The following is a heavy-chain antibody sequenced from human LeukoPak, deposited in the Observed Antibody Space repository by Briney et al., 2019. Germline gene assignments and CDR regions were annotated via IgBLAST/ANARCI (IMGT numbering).Heavy chain of an antibody. V-gene: IGHV3-9*01. D-gene: IGHD6-19*01. CDR1: GFTFDDYA. Sequence: GGSLRLSCAASGFTFDDYAMHWVRQAPGEGLEWVSGISWNSGSIGYADSVKGRFTISRDNAKNSLYLQMNSLRAEDTALYYCAKDGAAVAGKYYYYYYYMDVWGKGTTVTVS. CDR3: AKDGAAVAGKYYYYYYYMDV. CDR2: ISWNSGSI. J-gene: IGHJ6*03.